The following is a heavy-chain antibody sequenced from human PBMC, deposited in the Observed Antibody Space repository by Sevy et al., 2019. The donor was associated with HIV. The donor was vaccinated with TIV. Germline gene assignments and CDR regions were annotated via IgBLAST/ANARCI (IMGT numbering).Heavy chain of an antibody. D-gene: IGHD1-26*01. CDR1: AFTFSSYA. CDR3: ARGPPDGSYDYFDS. J-gene: IGHJ4*02. V-gene: IGHV3-21*06. Sequence: GGSLRLSCAASAFTFSSYAMHWVRQAPGKGLQWVSSISGSSNYIYYAESLKGRFIISRDNVKDTVFLQMNSLSADDTAVYYCARGPPDGSYDYFDSWGQGTLVTVSS. CDR2: ISGSSNYI.